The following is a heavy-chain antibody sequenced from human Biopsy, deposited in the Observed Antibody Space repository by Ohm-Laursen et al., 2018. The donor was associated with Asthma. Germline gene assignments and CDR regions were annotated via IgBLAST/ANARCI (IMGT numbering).Heavy chain of an antibody. CDR2: ITWDSATT. D-gene: IGHD3-16*02. J-gene: IGHJ4*02. V-gene: IGHV3-9*01. CDR1: GCTFTDYW. CDR3: AKVRSDWVISESFDY. Sequence: SLRLSCAASGCTFTDYWMHWFRQAKGKGLDWVSHITWDSATTVYADSVEGRFTISRDNAKNSVFLHMDSLRPEDTAFYYCAKVRSDWVISESFDYWGQGVLVTVSS.